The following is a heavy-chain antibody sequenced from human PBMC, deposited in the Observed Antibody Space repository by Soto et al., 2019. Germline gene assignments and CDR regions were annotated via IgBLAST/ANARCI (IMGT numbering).Heavy chain of an antibody. V-gene: IGHV3-30*18. CDR3: AKDRYYDSSGYSPGEDY. Sequence: QVQLVESGGGVVQPGRSLRLSCAASGFTFSSYGMHWVRQAPGKGLEWVAVISYDGSNKYYADSVKGRFTISRDNSKNTLYLQMNSLRAEDTAVYYCAKDRYYDSSGYSPGEDYWGQGTLVTVSS. CDR2: ISYDGSNK. D-gene: IGHD3-22*01. CDR1: GFTFSSYG. J-gene: IGHJ4*02.